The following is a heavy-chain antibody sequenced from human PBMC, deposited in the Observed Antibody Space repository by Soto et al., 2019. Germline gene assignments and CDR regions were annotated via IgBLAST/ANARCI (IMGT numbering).Heavy chain of an antibody. CDR1: GYSFTSYW. V-gene: IGHV5-51*01. D-gene: IGHD7-27*01. CDR2: IYPGDSDT. J-gene: IGHJ4*02. CDR3: SRLGPSGDPKNDGFDY. Sequence: GESLKISCQGSGYSFTSYWIGWVRQMPWKGLEWMGIIYPGDSDTRYSPSFQGQVAISADKSISTAYLLWSSLKASDTGTYYCSRLGPSGDPKNDGFDYWGQGTLVTVSS.